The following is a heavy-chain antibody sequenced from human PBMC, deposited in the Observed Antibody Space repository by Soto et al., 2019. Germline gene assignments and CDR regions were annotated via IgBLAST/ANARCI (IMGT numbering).Heavy chain of an antibody. CDR1: GGSISSGGYY. J-gene: IGHJ4*02. D-gene: IGHD2-2*01. CDR3: ARGPKIVVVPAEKAGLDY. CDR2: IYYSGST. Sequence: SETLSLTCTVSGGSISSGGYYWSWIRQHPGKGLEWIGYIYYSGSTYYNPSLKSRVTISVDTSKNQFSLKLSSVTAADTAVYYCARGPKIVVVPAEKAGLDYWGQGTLVTVSS. V-gene: IGHV4-31*03.